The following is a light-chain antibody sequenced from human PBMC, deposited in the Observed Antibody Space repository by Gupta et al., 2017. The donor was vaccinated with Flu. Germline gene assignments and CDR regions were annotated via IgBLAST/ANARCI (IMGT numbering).Light chain of an antibody. CDR3: CSYVGSNGYV. CDR2: EVS. CDR1: SSDVGGYNY. J-gene: IGLJ1*01. V-gene: IGLV2-8*01. Sequence: QSALTQPPSASGSPGQSVTISCTGTSSDVGGYNYVSWYQQHPGKAPKLMIYEVSKRPSGVPDRFSGSKSGNTASLTVSGLQAEDEADYYCCSYVGSNGYVVGTGTKVTVL.